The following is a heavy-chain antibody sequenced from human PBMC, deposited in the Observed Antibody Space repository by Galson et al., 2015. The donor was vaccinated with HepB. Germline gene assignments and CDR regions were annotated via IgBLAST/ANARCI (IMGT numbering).Heavy chain of an antibody. J-gene: IGHJ6*03. V-gene: IGHV3-21*01. CDR1: GFSFSSYS. Sequence: SLRLSCAASGFSFSSYSMNWVRQAPGKGLEWVSSISSSSSYIYYADSVKGRFTISRDNAKNSLYLQMNSLRAEDTAVYYCARAAKPITLGGDYYFYYMGVWGKGTTVTVSS. CDR3: ARAAKPITLGGDYYFYYMGV. D-gene: IGHD3-16*01. CDR2: ISSSSSYI.